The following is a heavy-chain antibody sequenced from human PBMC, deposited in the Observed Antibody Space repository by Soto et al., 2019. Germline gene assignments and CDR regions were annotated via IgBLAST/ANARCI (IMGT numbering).Heavy chain of an antibody. D-gene: IGHD6-19*01. CDR1: GFTFSDYY. Sequence: GVLRLSCAASGFTFSDYYMSWIRQAPGKGLEWVSYISSSGSTIYYADSVKGRFTISRDNAKNSLYLQMNSLRAEDTAVYYCARLTYSSGWYLDYWGQGALVTVSS. J-gene: IGHJ4*02. CDR3: ARLTYSSGWYLDY. CDR2: ISSSGSTI. V-gene: IGHV3-11*01.